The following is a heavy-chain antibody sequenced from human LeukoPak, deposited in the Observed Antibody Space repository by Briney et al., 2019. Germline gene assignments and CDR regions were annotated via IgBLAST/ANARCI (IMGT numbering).Heavy chain of an antibody. Sequence: ASVKVSCKASGYTXTEYYVYWVRQAPGQGLEWMGWINTNSGGTNYAQKFQGRVTMTRNASISTVYMELSSLRSDDTAVYYCARGAAKDYWGQGTLVTVSS. J-gene: IGHJ4*02. CDR3: ARGAAKDY. CDR2: INTNSGGT. D-gene: IGHD5-18*01. CDR1: GYTXTEYY. V-gene: IGHV1-2*02.